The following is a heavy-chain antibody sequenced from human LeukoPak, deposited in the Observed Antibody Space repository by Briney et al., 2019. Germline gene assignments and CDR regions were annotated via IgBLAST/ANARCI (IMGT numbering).Heavy chain of an antibody. D-gene: IGHD2-15*01. Sequence: PGGSLRLSCAASGFTFRNYAMHWVRQAPGKGLEWVSAISNNGGYTYYADSVQGRFTISRDNSKSTLCLQMNSLRAEDTAVYYCAKQLGYCSDGSCYFPYWGQGTLVTVSS. V-gene: IGHV3-23*01. CDR2: ISNNGGYT. J-gene: IGHJ4*02. CDR1: GFTFRNYA. CDR3: AKQLGYCSDGSCYFPY.